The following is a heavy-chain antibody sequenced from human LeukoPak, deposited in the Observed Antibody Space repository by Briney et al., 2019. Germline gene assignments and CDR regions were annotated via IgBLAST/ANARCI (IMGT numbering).Heavy chain of an antibody. D-gene: IGHD5-18*01. Sequence: GGSLRLSCAASGFTFSSYWMHWVRQAPGKELVWVSRINSDGSSTSYADSVKGRFTISRDNAKNTLYLQMNSLRAEDTAVYYCARDLPDSYGPEGNWYFDLWGRGTLVTVSS. CDR1: GFTFSSYW. CDR3: ARDLPDSYGPEGNWYFDL. CDR2: INSDGSST. J-gene: IGHJ2*01. V-gene: IGHV3-74*01.